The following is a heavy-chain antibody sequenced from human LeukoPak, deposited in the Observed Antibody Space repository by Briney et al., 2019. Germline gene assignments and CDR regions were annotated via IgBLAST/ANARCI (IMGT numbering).Heavy chain of an antibody. D-gene: IGHD2-21*02. Sequence: GGSLRLSCAASGFTFSSYAMSWVRQAPGKGLEWVSAISGSGGSTYYADSVKGRLTISRDNSKNTLYLQMNSLRAEDTAVYYCAKDLAYCGGDCYPSGGAFDIWGQGTMVTVSS. CDR3: AKDLAYCGGDCYPSGGAFDI. J-gene: IGHJ3*02. CDR1: GFTFSSYA. V-gene: IGHV3-23*01. CDR2: ISGSGGST.